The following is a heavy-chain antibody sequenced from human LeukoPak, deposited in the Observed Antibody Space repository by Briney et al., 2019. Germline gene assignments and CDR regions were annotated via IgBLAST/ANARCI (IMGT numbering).Heavy chain of an antibody. D-gene: IGHD1-1*01. CDR2: ISAYNGNT. J-gene: IGHJ6*03. Sequence: GASVKVSCKASGHTFTSYGISWVRQAPGQGLEWMGWISAYNGNTNYAQKLQGRVTMTTDTSTSTAYMELRSLRSDDTAVYYCARDSGTRYYYYYYMDVWGKGTTVTISS. V-gene: IGHV1-18*01. CDR1: GHTFTSYG. CDR3: ARDSGTRYYYYYYMDV.